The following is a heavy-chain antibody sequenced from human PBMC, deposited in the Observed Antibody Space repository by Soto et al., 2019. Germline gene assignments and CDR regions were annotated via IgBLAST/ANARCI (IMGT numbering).Heavy chain of an antibody. V-gene: IGHV4-59*08. CDR2: IYYSGST. CDR1: GGSISSYY. J-gene: IGHJ4*02. D-gene: IGHD5-18*01. CDR3: ARLRNTAMVTV. Sequence: SETLSLTCTVSGGSISSYYWSWIRQPPGKGLEWIGYIYYSGSTNYNPSLKSRVTISVDTSKNQFSLKLSSVTAADTAVYYCARLRNTAMVTVWGQGTLVTVSS.